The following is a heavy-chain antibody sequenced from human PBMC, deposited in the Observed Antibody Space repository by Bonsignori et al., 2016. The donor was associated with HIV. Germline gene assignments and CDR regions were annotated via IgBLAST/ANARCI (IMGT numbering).Heavy chain of an antibody. CDR2: SSTSGRII. CDR3: AREGRQGEHSDN. D-gene: IGHD1-1*01. Sequence: WIRQPPGKGLEWLSYSSTSGRIIRYADSVKGRFTISRDNAKNSLFLQMNNLRAEDTAVYYCAREGRQGEHSDNWGQGILVTVSS. J-gene: IGHJ4*02. V-gene: IGHV3-11*01.